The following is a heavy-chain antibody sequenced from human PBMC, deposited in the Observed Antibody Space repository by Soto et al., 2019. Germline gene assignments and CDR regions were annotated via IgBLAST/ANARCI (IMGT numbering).Heavy chain of an antibody. D-gene: IGHD6-13*01. J-gene: IGHJ4*02. V-gene: IGHV4-59*01. CDR3: AREVAAAGTSFVGFDY. Sequence: SETLSLTCTVSGGSISSYYWSWIRQPPGKGLEWIGYIYYSGSTNYNPSLKSRVTISVDTSKNQFSLKLSSVTAADTAVYYCAREVAAAGTSFVGFDYWGQGTLVTVSS. CDR2: IYYSGST. CDR1: GGSISSYY.